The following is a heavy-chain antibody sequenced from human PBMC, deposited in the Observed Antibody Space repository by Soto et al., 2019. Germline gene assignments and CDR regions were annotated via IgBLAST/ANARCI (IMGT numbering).Heavy chain of an antibody. CDR1: GYTFSDFD. D-gene: IGHD3-16*01. J-gene: IGHJ6*02. Sequence: QAHLEQSGAELKRPGASVKVSCKAYGYTFSDFDINWLRQASGQGPEWMGWMNAKSGDRFFAQRFQGKFNMTWDTSLSTAYMEVGSLTSDDTAIYYCARGNPFNYAGFDVWGQGTTVAVSS. CDR3: ARGNPFNYAGFDV. V-gene: IGHV1-8*01. CDR2: MNAKSGDR.